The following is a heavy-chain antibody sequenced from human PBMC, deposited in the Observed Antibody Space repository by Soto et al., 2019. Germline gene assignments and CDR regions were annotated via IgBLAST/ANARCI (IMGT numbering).Heavy chain of an antibody. CDR2: IIPIFGTA. CDR3: ATYNWNYDELDY. J-gene: IGHJ4*02. V-gene: IGHV1-69*13. D-gene: IGHD1-7*01. Sequence: KWPQASVKVSCKASGGTFSSYAISWVRQAPGQGLEWMGGIIPIFGTANYAQKFQGRVTITADESTSTAYMELSSLRSEDTAVYYCATYNWNYDELDYWGQGTLVTVSS. CDR1: GGTFSSYA.